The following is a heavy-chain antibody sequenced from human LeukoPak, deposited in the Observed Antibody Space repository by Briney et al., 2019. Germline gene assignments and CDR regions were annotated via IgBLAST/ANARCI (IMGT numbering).Heavy chain of an antibody. CDR1: GYTLTELS. J-gene: IGHJ4*02. V-gene: IGHV1-24*01. D-gene: IGHD3-22*01. Sequence: ASVKVSRKVSGYTLTELSMHWVRQAPGKGLEWMGGFDPEDGETIYAQKFQGRVTMTEDTSTDTAYMELSSLRSEDTAVYYCATDRRGSGYYYQFDYWGQGTLVTVSS. CDR3: ATDRRGSGYYYQFDY. CDR2: FDPEDGET.